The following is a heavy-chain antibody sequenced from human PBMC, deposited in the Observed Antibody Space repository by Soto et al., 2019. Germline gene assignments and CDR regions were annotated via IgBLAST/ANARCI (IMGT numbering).Heavy chain of an antibody. CDR2: ISYDGSNK. J-gene: IGHJ6*02. CDR3: AKNFDTAMDQYYYYYGMDV. CDR1: GFTFSSYA. D-gene: IGHD5-18*01. Sequence: PGGSLRLSCAASGFTFSSYAMHWVRQAPGKGLEWVAVISYDGSNKYYADSVKGRFTISRDNSKNTLYLQMNSLRAEDTAVYYCAKNFDTAMDQYYYYYGMDVWGQGTTVTVSS. V-gene: IGHV3-30-3*01.